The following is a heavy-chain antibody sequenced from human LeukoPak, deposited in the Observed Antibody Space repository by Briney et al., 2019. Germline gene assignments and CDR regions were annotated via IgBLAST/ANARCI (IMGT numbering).Heavy chain of an antibody. D-gene: IGHD6-13*01. Sequence: SETLSLTCTVSGGSISSSSYYWGWIRQPPGKGLEWIGYIYYSGYTSYNPSLKSRVTISVDTSKNQFSLKLTSVTAADTAVYYCARDTVPGIAAAGDDWGQGTLVTVSS. CDR2: IYYSGYT. J-gene: IGHJ4*02. V-gene: IGHV4-31*03. CDR3: ARDTVPGIAAAGDD. CDR1: GGSISSSSYY.